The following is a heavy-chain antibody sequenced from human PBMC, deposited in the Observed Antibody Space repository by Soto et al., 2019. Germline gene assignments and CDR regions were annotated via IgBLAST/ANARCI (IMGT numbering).Heavy chain of an antibody. J-gene: IGHJ4*02. Sequence: PGGSLRLSCAASGFTFSSYAMSWVRQAPGKGLEWVSAISGSGGSTYYADSVKGRFTISRDNSKNTLYLQMNSLRAEDTAVYYCATFSSSGYQSFYYWGQGTLVTVSS. CDR1: GFTFSSYA. CDR3: ATFSSSGYQSFYY. D-gene: IGHD3-22*01. CDR2: ISGSGGST. V-gene: IGHV3-23*01.